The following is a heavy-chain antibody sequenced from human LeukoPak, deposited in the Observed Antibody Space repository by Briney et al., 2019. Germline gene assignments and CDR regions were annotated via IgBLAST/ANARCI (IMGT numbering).Heavy chain of an antibody. CDR1: GFTFSNSW. D-gene: IGHD2-21*01. CDR3: ARALSD. Sequence: GGSLRLSCEASGFTFSNSWMHWIRQAPGKGLQWVANIKEDGSEKYYVDSVKGRFSISRDNAKNSLYLQMNNLRAEDTAVYYCARALSDWGQGTLVTVSS. J-gene: IGHJ4*02. V-gene: IGHV3-7*03. CDR2: IKEDGSEK.